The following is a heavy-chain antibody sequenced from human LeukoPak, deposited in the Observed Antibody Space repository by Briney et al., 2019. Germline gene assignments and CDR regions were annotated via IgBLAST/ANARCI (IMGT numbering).Heavy chain of an antibody. CDR1: GGSISSSSYY. CDR3: ARDQGGAGYYYMDV. CDR2: IYYSGST. V-gene: IGHV4-39*07. J-gene: IGHJ6*03. D-gene: IGHD3-16*01. Sequence: PSETLSLTCTVSGGSISSSSYYWGWIRQPPGKGLEWIGSIYYSGSTYYNPSLKSRVTISVDTSKNQFSLKLSSVTAADTAVYYCARDQGGAGYYYMDVWGKGTTVTVSS.